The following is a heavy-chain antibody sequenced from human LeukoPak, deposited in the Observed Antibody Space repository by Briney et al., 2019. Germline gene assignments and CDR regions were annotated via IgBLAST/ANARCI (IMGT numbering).Heavy chain of an antibody. CDR2: MNPNSGNT. J-gene: IGHJ3*02. V-gene: IGHV1-8*01. CDR3: ARAAYYYDSSGPDAFDI. D-gene: IGHD3-22*01. Sequence: ASVKVSCKASGYTFTSYDINWVRQATGQGLEWMGWMNPNSGNTGYAQKFQGRVTMTRNTSISTAYMELSRLRSEDTAVYYCARAAYYYDSSGPDAFDIWGQGTMVTVSS. CDR1: GYTFTSYD.